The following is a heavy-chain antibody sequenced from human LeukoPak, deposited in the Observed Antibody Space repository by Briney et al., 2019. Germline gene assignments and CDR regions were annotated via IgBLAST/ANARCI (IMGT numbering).Heavy chain of an antibody. Sequence: PSETLSLTCTVYGGSFSGYYWSWIRQPPGKGLQWIGEINHSGITNYNPSLKSRVTISVDTSKDKFSLKLSSVTAADTAVYYCASQLLWRGHKYWGQGTLVTVSS. D-gene: IGHD3-3*01. V-gene: IGHV4-34*01. CDR3: ASQLLWRGHKY. J-gene: IGHJ4*02. CDR1: GGSFSGYY. CDR2: INHSGIT.